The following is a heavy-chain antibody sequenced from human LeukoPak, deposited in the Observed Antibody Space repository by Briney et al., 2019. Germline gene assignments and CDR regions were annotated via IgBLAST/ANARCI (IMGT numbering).Heavy chain of an antibody. V-gene: IGHV3-7*03. J-gene: IGHJ6*02. CDR1: AFIFSGHW. CDR3: TRDRHGMAV. CDR2: IKEDGSVR. Sequence: PGGSLRLSCEGSAFIFSGHWMNWVRQTPGKGLEWVASIKEDGSVRQYVDSVKGRFSISRDNTKGSLSLQLNSLRAEDTAVYYCTRDRHGMAVWGQGTTVTVSS.